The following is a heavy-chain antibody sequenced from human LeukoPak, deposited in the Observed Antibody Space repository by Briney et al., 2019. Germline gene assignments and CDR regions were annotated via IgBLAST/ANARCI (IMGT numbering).Heavy chain of an antibody. D-gene: IGHD3-22*01. V-gene: IGHV3-48*03. CDR1: GFTFSSYE. J-gene: IGHJ4*02. Sequence: GGSLRLSCAASGFTFSSYEMNWVRQAPGKGLEWVSFISSSGSTMYYADSVKGRFTISRDNAKNSLYLQLNSLRAEDTAVYYCARGTRYYYDSSGYSFLDNWGQGTLVTVSS. CDR3: ARGTRYYYDSSGYSFLDN. CDR2: ISSSGSTM.